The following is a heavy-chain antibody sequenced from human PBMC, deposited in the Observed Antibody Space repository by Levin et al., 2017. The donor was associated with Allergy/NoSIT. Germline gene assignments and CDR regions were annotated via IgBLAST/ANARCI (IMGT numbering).Heavy chain of an antibody. Sequence: GGSLRLSCAVSGFTVSSTYMSWVRQAPGKGPEWVSVIYSGGFTYYADSVKGRFTVSRDTSKNTLSLQMNSLRTEDTGIYYCARDSDLAPFTANWYFDLWGRGTLVTVSS. CDR2: IYSGGFT. D-gene: IGHD5-18*01. CDR3: ARDSDLAPFTANWYFDL. J-gene: IGHJ2*01. V-gene: IGHV3-66*02. CDR1: GFTVSSTY.